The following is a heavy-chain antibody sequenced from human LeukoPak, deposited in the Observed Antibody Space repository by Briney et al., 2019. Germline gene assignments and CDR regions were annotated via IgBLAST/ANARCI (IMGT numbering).Heavy chain of an antibody. CDR2: ISYSGST. D-gene: IGHD4-11*01. CDR3: ARTTTTFDD. V-gene: IGHV4-59*01. Sequence: SETLSLTCTVSGGSISSYYWSWIRHPPGKGLEWIGYISYSGSTNYSPSLKGRVTISVDTSKNHFSLNLTPVTAADPAVYYCARTTTTFDDWGQGTLVTVSS. J-gene: IGHJ4*02. CDR1: GGSISSYY.